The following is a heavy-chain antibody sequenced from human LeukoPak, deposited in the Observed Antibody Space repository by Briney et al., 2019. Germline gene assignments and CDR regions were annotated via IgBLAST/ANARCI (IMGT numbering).Heavy chain of an antibody. CDR1: GYTFTSYG. CDR2: ISAYNCNT. V-gene: IGHV1-18*01. J-gene: IGHJ5*02. CDR3: ARDSMVRGVIGS. D-gene: IGHD3-10*01. Sequence: ASVKVSCKASGYTFTSYGISWVRQAPGQGLEWMGWISAYNCNTNYAQKLQGRVTMTTDTSTSTAYMELRSLRSDETPVYYCARDSMVRGVIGSWGQGTLVTASS.